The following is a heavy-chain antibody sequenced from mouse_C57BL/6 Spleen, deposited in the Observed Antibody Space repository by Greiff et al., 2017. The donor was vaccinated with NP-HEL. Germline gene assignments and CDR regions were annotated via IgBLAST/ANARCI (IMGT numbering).Heavy chain of an antibody. Sequence: GGGLVQPKGSLKLSCAASGFSFNTYAMNWVRQAPGKGLEWVARIRSKSNNYATYYADSVKDRFTISRDDSESMLYLQMNNLKTEDTAMYYCVRQEMYDYDPYFDYWGQGTTLTVSS. D-gene: IGHD2-4*01. CDR2: IRSKSNNYAT. CDR1: GFSFNTYA. CDR3: VRQEMYDYDPYFDY. J-gene: IGHJ2*01. V-gene: IGHV10-1*01.